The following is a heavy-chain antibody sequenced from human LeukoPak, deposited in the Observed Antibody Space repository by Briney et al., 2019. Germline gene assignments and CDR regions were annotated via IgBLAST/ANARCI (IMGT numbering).Heavy chain of an antibody. Sequence: SSETLSLTCTVSGGSISSSSYYWGWIRQPPGKGLEWIGSIYYSGSTYYNPSLKSRVTISVDTSKNQFSLKLSSVTAADTAVYYCARQQWLALAYWGQGTLVTVSS. J-gene: IGHJ4*02. CDR2: IYYSGST. CDR3: ARQQWLALAY. CDR1: GGSISSSSYY. V-gene: IGHV4-39*01. D-gene: IGHD6-19*01.